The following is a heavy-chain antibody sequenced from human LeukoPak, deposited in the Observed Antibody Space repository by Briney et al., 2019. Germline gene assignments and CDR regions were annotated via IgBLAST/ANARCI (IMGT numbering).Heavy chain of an antibody. CDR3: ATPHLYSSGWFYY. D-gene: IGHD6-19*01. J-gene: IGHJ4*02. Sequence: SETLSLTCAVSGGSISSGGYSWSWIRQPPGKGLEWIGYIYHSGSTYYNPSLKSRVTISVDTSKNQFSLKLSSVTAADTAVYYCATPHLYSSGWFYYWGQGTLVTVSS. V-gene: IGHV4-30-2*03. CDR2: IYHSGST. CDR1: GGSISSGGYS.